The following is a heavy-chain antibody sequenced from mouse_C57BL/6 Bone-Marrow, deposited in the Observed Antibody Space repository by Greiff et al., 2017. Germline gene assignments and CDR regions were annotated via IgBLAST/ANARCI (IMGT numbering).Heavy chain of an antibody. Sequence: QVQLQQPGAELVKPGASVKLSCKASGYTFTSYWMHWVKQRPGQGLEWIGMIHPNSGSTNYNEKFKSKATLTVDKSSSTAYIQLSSLTSEDSAVYDCVYGSSPHYAMDYWGQGTSVTVSS. CDR3: VYGSSPHYAMDY. CDR1: GYTFTSYW. D-gene: IGHD1-1*01. V-gene: IGHV1-64*01. J-gene: IGHJ4*01. CDR2: IHPNSGST.